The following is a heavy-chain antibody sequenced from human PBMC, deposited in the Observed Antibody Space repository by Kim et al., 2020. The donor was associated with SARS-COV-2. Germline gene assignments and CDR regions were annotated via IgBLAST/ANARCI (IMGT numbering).Heavy chain of an antibody. CDR2: IIPIFGTA. J-gene: IGHJ4*02. D-gene: IGHD3-22*01. V-gene: IGHV1-69*13. CDR1: GGTFSSYA. Sequence: SVKVSCKASGGTFSSYAISWVRQAPGQGLEWMGGIIPIFGTANYAQKFQGRVTITADESTSTAYMELSSLRSEDTAVYYCARDHRGSSGYYYPYFDYWGQGTLVTVSS. CDR3: ARDHRGSSGYYYPYFDY.